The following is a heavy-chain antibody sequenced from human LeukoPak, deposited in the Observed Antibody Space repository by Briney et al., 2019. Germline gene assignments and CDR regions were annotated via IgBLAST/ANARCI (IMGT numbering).Heavy chain of an antibody. CDR2: ISGSGGST. J-gene: IGHJ3*02. Sequence: PGGSLRLSCAASGFTFSSYAMSWVRQAPGEGLEWVSAISGSGGSTYYADSVKGRFTISRDNSKNTLYLQMNSLRAEDTAVYYCAKGSMIVVVIRLQLDAFDIWGQGTMVTVSS. CDR1: GFTFSSYA. CDR3: AKGSMIVVVIRLQLDAFDI. D-gene: IGHD3-22*01. V-gene: IGHV3-23*01.